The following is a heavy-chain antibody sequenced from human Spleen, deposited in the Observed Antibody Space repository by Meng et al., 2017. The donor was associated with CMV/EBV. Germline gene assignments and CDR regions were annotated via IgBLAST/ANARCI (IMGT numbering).Heavy chain of an antibody. D-gene: IGHD3-22*01. V-gene: IGHV1-2*02. Sequence: GAVVKNPGASVKVPCKGPGSPCPGYYMHWGRQAPGHGMEGMGWINPNSGGTNYAQKFQGRVTMTRDTSISTAYMELSRLRSDDTAVYYCARGEVTMIVVVIDWFDPWGQGTLVTVSS. CDR3: ARGEVTMIVVVIDWFDP. CDR1: GSPCPGYY. J-gene: IGHJ5*02. CDR2: INPNSGGT.